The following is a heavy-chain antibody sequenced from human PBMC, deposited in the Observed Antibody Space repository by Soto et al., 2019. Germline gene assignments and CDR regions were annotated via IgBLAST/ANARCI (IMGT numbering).Heavy chain of an antibody. CDR1: GGSISSYY. J-gene: IGHJ6*03. CDR2: IYYSGST. CDR3: ARHGYYYYYMDV. Sequence: SETLSLTCTVSGGSISSYYWSWIRQPPGKGLEWIGYIYYSGSTNYNPSLKSRVTISVDTSKNQLSLKLSSVTAADTAVYYCARHGYYYYYMDVWGKGTTVTVSS. V-gene: IGHV4-59*08.